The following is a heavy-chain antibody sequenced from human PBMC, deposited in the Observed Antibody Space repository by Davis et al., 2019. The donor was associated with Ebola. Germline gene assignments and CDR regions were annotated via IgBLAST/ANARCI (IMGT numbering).Heavy chain of an antibody. CDR3: ARTTRGSGWFLDY. D-gene: IGHD6-19*01. J-gene: IGHJ4*02. V-gene: IGHV4-34*12. CDR2: VIDSGIS. CDR1: EFTFSSYV. Sequence: ESLKISCAASEFTFSSYVMSWVRQSPGKGLEWIGEVIDSGISNYKPSLKSRVSVSVDRSKNQFSLKLTSVTAADTAVYYCARTTRGSGWFLDYWGQGTLVTVSS.